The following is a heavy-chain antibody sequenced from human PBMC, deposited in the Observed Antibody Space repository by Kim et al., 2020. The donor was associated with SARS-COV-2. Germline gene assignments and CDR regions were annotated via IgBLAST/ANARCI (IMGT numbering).Heavy chain of an antibody. V-gene: IGHV3-48*04. CDR3: ARDLGETYYYDSSGYPDAFDI. CDR1: GFTFSSYS. J-gene: IGHJ3*02. D-gene: IGHD3-22*01. Sequence: GGSLRLSCAASGFTFSSYSMNWVRQAPGKGLEWVSYISSSSSTIYYADSVKGRFTISRDNAKNSLYLQMNSLRAEDTAVYYCARDLGETYYYDSSGYPDAFDIWGQGTMVTVSS. CDR2: ISSSSSTI.